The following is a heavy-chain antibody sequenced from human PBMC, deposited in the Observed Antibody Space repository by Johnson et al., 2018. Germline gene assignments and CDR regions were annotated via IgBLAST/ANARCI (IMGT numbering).Heavy chain of an antibody. D-gene: IGHD6-19*01. CDR1: GGSFSGYY. V-gene: IGHV4-34*01. CDR3: SRDLGWYLSDAFDI. Sequence: QVQLQQWGAGLLKPSETLSLTCAVYGGSFSGYYWSWIRPSPGKGLEWIGEINHSGNTNYNTSLMSRVTISVDTSKNQFSLKLRSVTAADMAVFYCSRDLGWYLSDAFDIWGQGTMVTVSA. CDR2: INHSGNT. J-gene: IGHJ3*02.